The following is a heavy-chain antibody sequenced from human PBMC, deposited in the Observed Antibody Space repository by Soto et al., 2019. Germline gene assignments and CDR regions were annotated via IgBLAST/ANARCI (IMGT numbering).Heavy chain of an antibody. CDR3: ARGAKVIIHLGPFDY. V-gene: IGHV1-46*01. D-gene: IGHD4-17*01. J-gene: IGHJ4*02. Sequence: ASVKVSCKASGYTFTSYYMHWVRQAPGQGLEWMGIINPSGGSTSYAQKFQGRVTMTRDTSTSTVYMELSSLRSEDTAVYYCARGAKVIIHLGPFDYWGQGTLVTVSS. CDR1: GYTFTSYY. CDR2: INPSGGST.